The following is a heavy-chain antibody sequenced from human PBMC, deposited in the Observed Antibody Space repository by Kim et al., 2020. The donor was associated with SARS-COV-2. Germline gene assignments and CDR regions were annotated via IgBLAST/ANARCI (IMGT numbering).Heavy chain of an antibody. CDR1: GFTFSSYG. CDR2: IWYDGSNK. J-gene: IGHJ6*02. V-gene: IGHV3-33*01. D-gene: IGHD6-13*01. Sequence: GGSLRLSCAASGFTFSSYGMHWVRQAPGKGLEWVAVIWYDGSNKYYADSVKGRFTISRDNSKNTLYLQMNSLRAEDTAVYYCVRGAIGQQRKTPQYYYGMDVWGQGTTVTVSS. CDR3: VRGAIGQQRKTPQYYYGMDV.